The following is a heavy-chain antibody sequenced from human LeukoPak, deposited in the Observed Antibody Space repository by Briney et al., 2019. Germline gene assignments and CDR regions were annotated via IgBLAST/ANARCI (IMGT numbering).Heavy chain of an antibody. D-gene: IGHD3-22*01. CDR2: MNPNSGNT. J-gene: IGHJ5*02. Sequence: ASVKVSCKASGYTFTSYDINWVRQATGQGLEWMGWMNPNSGNTGYAQKFQGRVTMTRNTSISTAYMELRSLRSDDTAVYYCARDQAGYYYDSSPFDPWGQGTLVTVSS. CDR1: GYTFTSYD. V-gene: IGHV1-8*01. CDR3: ARDQAGYYYDSSPFDP.